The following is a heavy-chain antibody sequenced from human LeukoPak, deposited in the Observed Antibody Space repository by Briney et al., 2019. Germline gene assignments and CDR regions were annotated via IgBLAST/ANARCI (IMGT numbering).Heavy chain of an antibody. CDR1: GFTFSSYG. V-gene: IGHV3-30*18. CDR3: AKDGSNIAVADIYYYYYMDV. J-gene: IGHJ6*03. CDR2: ISYDGSNK. D-gene: IGHD6-19*01. Sequence: GRSLRLSCAASGFTFSSYGMHWVRQAPGKGLEWVAVISYDGSNKYYADSVKGRFTISRDNSKNTLYLQMNSLRAEDTSVYYCAKDGSNIAVADIYYYYYMDVWGKGTTVTVSS.